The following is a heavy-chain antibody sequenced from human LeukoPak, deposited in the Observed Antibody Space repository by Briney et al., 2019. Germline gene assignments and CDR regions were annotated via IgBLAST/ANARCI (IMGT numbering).Heavy chain of an antibody. CDR3: AKDRSWAASGSHAFDI. J-gene: IGHJ3*02. D-gene: IGHD3-22*01. CDR2: IRSKAYGGTT. Sequence: GGSLRLSCTASGFTFGDYAMSWVRQAPGKGLEWVGFIRSKAYGGTTEYAASVKGRFTISRDDSKSITYLQMNSLKTEDTAVYYCAKDRSWAASGSHAFDIWGQGTMVTVSS. V-gene: IGHV3-49*04. CDR1: GFTFGDYA.